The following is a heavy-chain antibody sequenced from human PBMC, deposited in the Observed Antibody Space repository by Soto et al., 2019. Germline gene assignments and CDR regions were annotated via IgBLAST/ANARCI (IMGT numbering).Heavy chain of an antibody. CDR3: ARVKLSQGERDIVVVFPRNPLNYGMDV. J-gene: IGHJ6*02. Sequence: SETLSLTCTVSGGSISSSSYYWSWIRQHPGKCLEWIGYIYYSGSTYYNPSLKSRVTISVDTSKNQFSLKLSSVTDADKAVYYCARVKLSQGERDIVVVFPRNPLNYGMDVWGQGTTVTVSS. D-gene: IGHD2-15*01. CDR1: GGSISSSSYY. CDR2: IYYSGST. V-gene: IGHV4-31*03.